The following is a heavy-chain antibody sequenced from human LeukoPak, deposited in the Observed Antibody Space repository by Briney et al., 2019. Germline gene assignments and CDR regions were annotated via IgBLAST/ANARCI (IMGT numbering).Heavy chain of an antibody. J-gene: IGHJ4*02. D-gene: IGHD3-10*01. CDR1: GFTFNSFA. CDR3: AKTKMPHYYGSGSYVDY. CDR2: ISGSGEGT. Sequence: GGSLRLSCAASGFTFNSFAMTWVRQSPGKGLEWVSAISGSGEGTYHADSVKGRFTISRDNSKNTLCLQMNSLGAEDTAVYYCAKTKMPHYYGSGSYVDYWGQGTLVTVSS. V-gene: IGHV3-23*01.